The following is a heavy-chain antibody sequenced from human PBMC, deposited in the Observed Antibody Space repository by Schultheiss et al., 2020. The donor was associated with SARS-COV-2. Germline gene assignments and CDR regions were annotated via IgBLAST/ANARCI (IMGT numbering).Heavy chain of an antibody. J-gene: IGHJ4*02. D-gene: IGHD1-26*01. CDR3: ARQWEQPYYVDN. CDR1: DGSIRNYF. V-gene: IGHV4-59*08. CDR2: IYYSGNT. Sequence: SETLSLTCTVSDGSIRNYFWTWIRQPPGKGLEWIGNIYYSGNTNYNPSLTSRVTISVDTSKNQFSLKLSSVTAADTAVYYCARQWEQPYYVDNWGQGTLVTVSS.